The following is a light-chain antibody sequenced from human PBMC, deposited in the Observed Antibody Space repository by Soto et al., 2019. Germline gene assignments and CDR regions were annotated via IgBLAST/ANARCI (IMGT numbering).Light chain of an antibody. J-gene: IGKJ2*01. CDR1: QSVLYSSNNKNY. Sequence: DIVMTQSPASLAVSLGERATINCKSSQSVLYSSNNKNYLAWYQQKPGQPPKLLIYWASIRQSGVPDRFSGSGSGTDFTLTISSLQAEDVAVYYCQQYYSTPSYTFGQGTKLEIK. V-gene: IGKV4-1*01. CDR2: WAS. CDR3: QQYYSTPSYT.